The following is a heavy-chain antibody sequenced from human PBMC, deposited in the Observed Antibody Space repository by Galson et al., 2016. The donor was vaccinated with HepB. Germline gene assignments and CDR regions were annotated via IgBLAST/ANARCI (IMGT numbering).Heavy chain of an antibody. J-gene: IGHJ6*02. V-gene: IGHV4-4*02. Sequence: LSLTCGVSGGSISSPNWWSWVRQPPGKGLEWIGEIFHTGMTNYNPSLKSRVTMSVDTTRNQLSLNLTSVTAADTAVYYCVRLSITIGRGIDVWGQETTVTVSS. D-gene: IGHD3-10*01. CDR2: IFHTGMT. CDR3: VRLSITIGRGIDV. CDR1: GGSISSPNW.